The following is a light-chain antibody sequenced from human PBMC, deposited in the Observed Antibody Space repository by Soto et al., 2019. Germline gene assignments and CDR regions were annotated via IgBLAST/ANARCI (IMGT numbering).Light chain of an antibody. Sequence: EIVLKQSPGTLSLSPGERATLSCRASQSVSSSYLAWYQQKPGQAPSLLIYGASSRATGIPDRFTGSGSGTDFTLTISRLEPEAFAVYYCQQYTGSPWTFGQGTQVEIK. J-gene: IGKJ1*01. CDR3: QQYTGSPWT. V-gene: IGKV3-20*01. CDR2: GAS. CDR1: QSVSSSY.